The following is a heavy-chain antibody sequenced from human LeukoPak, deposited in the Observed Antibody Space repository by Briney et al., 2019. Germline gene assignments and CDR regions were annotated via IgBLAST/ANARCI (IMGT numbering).Heavy chain of an antibody. Sequence: SETLSLTCTVSGGSISSSSYYWGWIRQPPGKGLEWIGYIYYSGSTNYNPSLKSRVTISVDTSKNQFSLKLSSVTAADTAVYYCARDGVGATTFWFDPWGQGTLVTVSS. J-gene: IGHJ5*02. D-gene: IGHD1-26*01. CDR2: IYYSGST. V-gene: IGHV4-61*01. CDR1: GGSISSSSYY. CDR3: ARDGVGATTFWFDP.